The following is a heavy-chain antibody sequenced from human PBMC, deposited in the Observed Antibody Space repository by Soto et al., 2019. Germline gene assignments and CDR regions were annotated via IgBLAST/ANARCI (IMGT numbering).Heavy chain of an antibody. CDR1: GFTVSTYG. V-gene: IGHV3-30*03. Sequence: QVQLVESGGGVVQPGRSLRLSCAVSGFTVSTYGMHWVRQAPGKGLEWVAVISRDGGTKYYADSVKGRFTISRDNSRSTMILEMNRMRGDDMAAYYCTSEVASGYWGQGTLVTVSS. D-gene: IGHD3-10*01. CDR3: TSEVASGY. J-gene: IGHJ4*02. CDR2: ISRDGGTK.